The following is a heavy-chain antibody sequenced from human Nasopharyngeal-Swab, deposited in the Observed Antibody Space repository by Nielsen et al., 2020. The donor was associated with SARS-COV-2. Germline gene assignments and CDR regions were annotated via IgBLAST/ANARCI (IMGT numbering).Heavy chain of an antibody. CDR1: GFTFSNYA. J-gene: IGHJ4*02. CDR3: AKEQRGGSYFDY. CDR2: ISGSGGNT. V-gene: IGHV3-23*01. D-gene: IGHD1-26*01. Sequence: GGSLRLSCAASGFTFSNYAMSWARQAPGKGLEWVSGISGSGGNTYHTDSVKGRFTISRDNPKNTLYLQMNSLRAEDTAVYYCAKEQRGGSYFDYWGQGTLVTVSS.